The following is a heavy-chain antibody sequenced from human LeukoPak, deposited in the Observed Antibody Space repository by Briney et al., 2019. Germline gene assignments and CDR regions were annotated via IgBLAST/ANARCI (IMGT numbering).Heavy chain of an antibody. J-gene: IGHJ4*02. V-gene: IGHV3-21*01. CDR2: ISSSSSYI. CDR1: GFTFSSYS. Sequence: GGSLRLSCAASGFTFSSYSMNWVRQAPGKGLEWVSSISSSSSYIYYADSVKGRFTISRDNAKNSLYLQMNSLRAEDTAVYYCARGARAVTTRGFDYWGQGTLVTVSS. D-gene: IGHD4-17*01. CDR3: ARGARAVTTRGFDY.